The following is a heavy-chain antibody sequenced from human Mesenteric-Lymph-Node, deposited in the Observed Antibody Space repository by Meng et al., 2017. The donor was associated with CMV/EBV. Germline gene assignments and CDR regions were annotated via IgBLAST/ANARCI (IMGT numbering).Heavy chain of an antibody. D-gene: IGHD3-16*02. CDR1: GFTFSTYW. CDR2: ISWNSGSI. J-gene: IGHJ4*02. V-gene: IGHV3-9*01. Sequence: GGSLRLSCAASGFTFSTYWMHWVRQGPGKGLEWVSGISWNSGSIGYADSVKGRFTISRDNAKNSLYLQMNSLRAEDTALYYCAKDKGELSLLYYFDYWGQGTLVTVSS. CDR3: AKDKGELSLLYYFDY.